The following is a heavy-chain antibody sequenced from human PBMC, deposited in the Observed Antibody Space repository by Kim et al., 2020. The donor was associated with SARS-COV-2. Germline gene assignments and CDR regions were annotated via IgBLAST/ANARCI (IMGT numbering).Heavy chain of an antibody. Sequence: SVKVSCKASGGTFSSYTISWVRQAPGQGLEWMGRIIPILGIANYAQKFQGRVTITADKSTSTAYMELSRLRSEDTAVYYCARDREVVVAATNDWYFDLWGRGTLVTVSS. J-gene: IGHJ2*01. CDR2: IIPILGIA. CDR1: GGTFSSYT. CDR3: ARDREVVVAATNDWYFDL. D-gene: IGHD2-15*01. V-gene: IGHV1-69*04.